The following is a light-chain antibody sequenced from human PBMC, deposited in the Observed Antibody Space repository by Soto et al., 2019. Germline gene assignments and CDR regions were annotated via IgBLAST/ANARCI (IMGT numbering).Light chain of an antibody. CDR2: WAS. CDR1: QSISPESNNRNY. Sequence: DIVMTQSPESLAVSLGERATINCTSSQSISPESNNRNYLAWYQQKPGQPPKLLIYWASTRESGVPDRFSGSGSGTEFTLTISSLQSEDFAVYFCQQYHNWPRTFGQGTKVDI. J-gene: IGKJ1*01. V-gene: IGKV4-1*01. CDR3: QQYHNWPRT.